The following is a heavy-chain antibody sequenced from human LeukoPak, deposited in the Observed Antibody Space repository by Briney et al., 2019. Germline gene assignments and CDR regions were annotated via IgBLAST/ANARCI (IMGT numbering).Heavy chain of an antibody. J-gene: IGHJ3*02. Sequence: GGSLRLSCAASGFTFSDEYMSWIRQAPGKGLEWISCVSNSGSTIYYADSVKGRFTISRDNVRNSLYLQMNSLRVEDTAVYYCARDGAYSASNIWGQGTMVAVSS. D-gene: IGHD6-13*01. CDR3: ARDGAYSASNI. V-gene: IGHV3-11*01. CDR1: GFTFSDEY. CDR2: VSNSGSTI.